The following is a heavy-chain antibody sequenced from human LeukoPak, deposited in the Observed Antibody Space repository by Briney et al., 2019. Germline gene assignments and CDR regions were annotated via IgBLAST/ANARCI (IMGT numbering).Heavy chain of an antibody. CDR3: ARDREFSSGWFN. J-gene: IGHJ4*02. Sequence: GGSLRLSCAASGFTFSNYWMSWVRQAPGKGLEWVANIKQDGSEKYYVNSVKGRFTISRDNAKNSLYLQMNSLRAEDTAVYYCARDREFSSGWFNWGQGTLVTVSS. CDR1: GFTFSNYW. V-gene: IGHV3-7*01. CDR2: IKQDGSEK. D-gene: IGHD6-19*01.